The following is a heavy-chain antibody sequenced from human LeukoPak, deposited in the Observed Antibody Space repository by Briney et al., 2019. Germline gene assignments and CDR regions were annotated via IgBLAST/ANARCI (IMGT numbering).Heavy chain of an antibody. J-gene: IGHJ3*02. CDR3: ARTYYYDSSGYSEAFDI. CDR2: IYYSGST. Sequence: SETLSLTCTVSGGSISSYYWSWIRQPPGKGLEWIGYIYYSGSTNYNPSLKSRVTISVDTSKNQFSLKLSSVTAADTAVYYCARTYYYDSSGYSEAFDIWGQGTMVTVSS. V-gene: IGHV4-59*08. D-gene: IGHD3-22*01. CDR1: GGSISSYY.